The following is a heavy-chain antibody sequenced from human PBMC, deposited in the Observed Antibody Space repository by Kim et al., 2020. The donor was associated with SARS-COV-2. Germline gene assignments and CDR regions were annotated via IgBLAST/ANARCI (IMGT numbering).Heavy chain of an antibody. D-gene: IGHD6-13*01. CDR2: IYYSGST. Sequence: SETLSLTCTVSGGSISSSSYYWGWIRQPPGKGLEWIGSIYYSGSTYYNPSLKSRVTISVDTSKNQFSLKLSSVTAADTAVYYCAKEPRPGLTIAAAGAFDPWGQGTLVTVSS. CDR3: AKEPRPGLTIAAAGAFDP. V-gene: IGHV4-39*02. CDR1: GGSISSSSYY. J-gene: IGHJ5*02.